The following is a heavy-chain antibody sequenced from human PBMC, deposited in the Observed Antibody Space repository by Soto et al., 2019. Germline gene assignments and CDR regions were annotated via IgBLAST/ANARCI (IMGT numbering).Heavy chain of an antibody. CDR1: GFSFTTYA. V-gene: IGHV3-64*07. CDR3: ERYGSGSSYDH. D-gene: IGHD3-10*01. Sequence: EVQLVESGGGLVQPGGSLRLSCAASGFSFTTYAMHWVRQAPGKGLQYVAAISTDGGGTYYADSVKGRFTISRDNSKNTLYLQMGSLRGEDMAVYYCERYGSGSSYDHWGQGTLVTVSS. J-gene: IGHJ5*02. CDR2: ISTDGGGT.